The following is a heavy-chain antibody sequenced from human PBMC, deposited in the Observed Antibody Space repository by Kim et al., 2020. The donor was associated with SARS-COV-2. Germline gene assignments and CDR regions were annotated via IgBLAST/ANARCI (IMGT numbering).Heavy chain of an antibody. J-gene: IGHJ1*01. CDR3: AKDLFRVGYSSSRTPFQH. V-gene: IGHV3-23*01. D-gene: IGHD6-13*01. Sequence: GGSLRLSCAASGFTFSSYAMSWVRQAPGKGLEWVSAISGSGGSTYYADSVKGRFTISRDNSKNTLYLQMNSLRAEDTAVYYCAKDLFRVGYSSSRTPFQHWGQGTLVTVSS. CDR2: ISGSGGST. CDR1: GFTFSSYA.